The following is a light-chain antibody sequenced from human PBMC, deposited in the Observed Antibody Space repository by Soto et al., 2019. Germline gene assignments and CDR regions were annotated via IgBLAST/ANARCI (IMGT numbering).Light chain of an antibody. J-gene: IGKJ4*01. CDR2: DTS. Sequence: EIVLTQSPGTLSLSPGERAILSCRASQSVSSNYLAWYQRKPGQAPRLLIYDTSSRATGVPDRFSGSESGTDFTLTISILEPEDYAVFYCQQYGSSPRTFGGGTQVEIK. V-gene: IGKV3-20*01. CDR3: QQYGSSPRT. CDR1: QSVSSNY.